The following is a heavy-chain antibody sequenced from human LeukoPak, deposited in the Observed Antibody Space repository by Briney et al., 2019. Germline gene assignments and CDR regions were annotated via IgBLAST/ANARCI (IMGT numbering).Heavy chain of an antibody. J-gene: IGHJ4*02. D-gene: IGHD2-21*02. CDR2: ISGGGETT. CDR3: ARGRGGPGYYYFDY. Sequence: GGSLRLSCAASGFTFNNYAMNWVRQAPGRGLEWVSSISGGGETTYYADSAKGRFTISRDNSKNTLYLQMNSLRAEDTAVYYCARGRGGPGYYYFDYWGQGTLVTVSS. CDR1: GFTFNNYA. V-gene: IGHV3-23*01.